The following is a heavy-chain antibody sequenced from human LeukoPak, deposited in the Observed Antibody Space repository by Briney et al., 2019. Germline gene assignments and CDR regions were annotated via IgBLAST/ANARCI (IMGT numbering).Heavy chain of an antibody. CDR2: ISSEGSSK. J-gene: IGHJ3*02. D-gene: IGHD5-12*01. V-gene: IGHV3-30*04. CDR3: AREVATLTDGFDI. Sequence: GGSLRLSCAASGFTFSSYAMHWVRQAPGKGLEWVAIISSEGSSKYYADSVKGRFTIARDNSKNTLYLQMNSLRIEDTAVYYCAREVATLTDGFDIWGQGTMVTVSP. CDR1: GFTFSSYA.